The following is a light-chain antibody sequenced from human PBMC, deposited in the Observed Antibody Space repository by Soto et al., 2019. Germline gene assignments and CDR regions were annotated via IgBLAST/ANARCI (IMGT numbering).Light chain of an antibody. CDR1: LSVTSDY. Sequence: IVLTQSPGTLSLFPGERATLSCRASLSVTSDYLAWYQQKPGQAPRLLIYGASSRAAGIPDRFSGSGSGTDFTLTISRLQPEDFAVYYCQQYGSSPWTFGQGTEVEI. CDR3: QQYGSSPWT. V-gene: IGKV3-20*01. J-gene: IGKJ1*01. CDR2: GAS.